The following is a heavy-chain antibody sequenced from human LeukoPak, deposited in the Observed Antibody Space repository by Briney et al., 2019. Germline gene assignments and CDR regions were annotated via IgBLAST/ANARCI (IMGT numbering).Heavy chain of an antibody. J-gene: IGHJ4*02. D-gene: IGHD3-10*01. CDR2: INHSGST. CDR1: GGSFSGYY. CDR3: ARARRGYYGSGSYVVFDY. Sequence: SSETLSLTCAVYGGSFSGYYWSWIRQPPGKGLEWIGEINHSGSTNYNPSLKSRVTISVDTSKNQFSLKLSSVTAADTAVYYCARARRGYYGSGSYVVFDYWGQGTRVTVSS. V-gene: IGHV4-34*01.